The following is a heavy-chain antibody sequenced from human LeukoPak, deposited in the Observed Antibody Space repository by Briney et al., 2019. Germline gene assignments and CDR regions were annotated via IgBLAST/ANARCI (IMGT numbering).Heavy chain of an antibody. V-gene: IGHV1-69*04. Sequence: SVKVSCKASGGTFSSYAISWVRQAPGQGLEWMGRIIPILGIANYAQKFQGRVTITADKSTSTAYMELSSLRSEDTAVYYCARDRRVLRYFDSLPRRGQDFDYWGQGTLATVSS. D-gene: IGHD3-9*01. J-gene: IGHJ4*02. CDR1: GGTFSSYA. CDR2: IIPILGIA. CDR3: ARDRRVLRYFDSLPRRGQDFDY.